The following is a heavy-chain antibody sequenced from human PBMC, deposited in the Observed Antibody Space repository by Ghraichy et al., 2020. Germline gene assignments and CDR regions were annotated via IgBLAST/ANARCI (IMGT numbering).Heavy chain of an antibody. D-gene: IGHD3-22*01. J-gene: IGHJ3*02. Sequence: LNISCAASGFTFSDYYMSWIRQAPGKGLEWVSYISSSGSTIYYADSVKGRFTISRDNAKNSLYLQMNSLRAEDTAVYYCAGALMTYYYDSSGSGVAFDIWGQGTMVTVSS. CDR2: ISSSGSTI. CDR3: AGALMTYYYDSSGSGVAFDI. CDR1: GFTFSDYY. V-gene: IGHV3-11*04.